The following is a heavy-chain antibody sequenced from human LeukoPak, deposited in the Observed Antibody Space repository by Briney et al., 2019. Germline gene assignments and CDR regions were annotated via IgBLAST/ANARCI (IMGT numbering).Heavy chain of an antibody. CDR1: GYTFTSYY. J-gene: IGHJ4*02. D-gene: IGHD2-8*01. CDR3: ARGGYCTNGVCYYFDY. Sequence: VASVKVSCKASGYTFTSYYMHWVRPAPGQGLEWMGIINPSGGSTSYAQKFQGRVTMTRDTSTSTVYMELSSLRSEDTAVYYCARGGYCTNGVCYYFDYWGQGTLVTVSS. V-gene: IGHV1-46*01. CDR2: INPSGGST.